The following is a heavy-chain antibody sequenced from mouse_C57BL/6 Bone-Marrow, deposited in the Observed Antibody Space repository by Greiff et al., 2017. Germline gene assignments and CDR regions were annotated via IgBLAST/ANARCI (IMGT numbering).Heavy chain of an antibody. CDR2: IYPGDGST. J-gene: IGHJ1*03. CDR3: ARKGHYWYCDV. CDR1: GYTFTNHW. V-gene: IGHV1-55*01. D-gene: IGHD3-3*01. Sequence: VQLQQPGAELVKPGASVKMSCKVSGYTFTNHWITWVKQRPGQGLEWIGDIYPGDGSTKYNEKFKSKATLTVDTSSSTAYMQLNSLTSEDSAVYFCARKGHYWYCDVWGTGTTVTVSS.